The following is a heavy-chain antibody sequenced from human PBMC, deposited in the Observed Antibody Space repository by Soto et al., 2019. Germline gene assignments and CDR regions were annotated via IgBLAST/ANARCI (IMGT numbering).Heavy chain of an antibody. CDR1: GGSISSYY. CDR2: INNNGRT. V-gene: IGHV4-59*01. Sequence: QVQLQESGPGLVKPSETLSLRCTVSGGSISSYYWNWIRQPPGKGLEWIGYINNNGRTDCNPSHKSRCTISADTSKSQLSLSLTSVTAADTALYYCARGMVYGGSLVLWGQGTLVTVSS. J-gene: IGHJ4*02. CDR3: ARGMVYGGSLVL. D-gene: IGHD2-8*01.